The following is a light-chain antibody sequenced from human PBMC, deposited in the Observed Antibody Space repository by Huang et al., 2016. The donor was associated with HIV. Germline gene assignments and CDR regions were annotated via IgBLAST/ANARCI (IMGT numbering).Light chain of an antibody. CDR2: GAS. CDR1: QSVSSTY. J-gene: IGKJ5*01. Sequence: EIVLTQSPGTLSLSPGESATLSCRASQSVSSTYLAWYQQNPGQAPSLLIFGASSRATDIPERFIGSGSGTEFTLTISRLEPEDFAIYYCQQYDSSQGITFGQGTRLEIK. V-gene: IGKV3-20*01. CDR3: QQYDSSQGIT.